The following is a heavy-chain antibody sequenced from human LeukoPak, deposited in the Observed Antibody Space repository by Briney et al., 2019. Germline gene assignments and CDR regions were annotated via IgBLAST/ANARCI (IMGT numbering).Heavy chain of an antibody. J-gene: IGHJ3*02. CDR3: ARDKRYCSGGSCYHDAFDI. V-gene: IGHV1-69*05. D-gene: IGHD2-15*01. CDR2: IIPIFGTA. Sequence: ASVKVSCKASGGTFSSYAISWVRQAPGQGLEWMGGIIPIFGTANYAQKFQGRVTITTDESTSTAYMELSSLRSEDTAVYYCARDKRYCSGGSCYHDAFDIWGQETMVTVSS. CDR1: GGTFSSYA.